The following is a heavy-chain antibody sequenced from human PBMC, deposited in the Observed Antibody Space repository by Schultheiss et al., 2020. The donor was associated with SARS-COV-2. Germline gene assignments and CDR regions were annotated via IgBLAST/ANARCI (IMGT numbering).Heavy chain of an antibody. J-gene: IGHJ6*02. CDR1: GFTFSSYA. Sequence: GGSLRLSCAASGFTFSSYAMHWARQAPGKGLEWVAVISYDGSNKYYTDSVKGRFTISRDNSKNTLYLQMNSVRAEDTAVYYCARDNGDSSGSYDYYYYVMDVWGQGTTVTVSS. D-gene: IGHD3-22*01. CDR2: ISYDGSNK. V-gene: IGHV3-30*10. CDR3: ARDNGDSSGSYDYYYYVMDV.